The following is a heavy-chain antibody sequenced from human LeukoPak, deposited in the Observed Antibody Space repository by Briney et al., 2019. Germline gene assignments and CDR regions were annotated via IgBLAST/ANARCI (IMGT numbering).Heavy chain of an antibody. CDR3: ARAEYYDSSGYYDYFDY. J-gene: IGHJ4*02. CDR2: IIPIFGTA. CDR1: GGTFSSYA. V-gene: IGHV1-69*13. Sequence: GASVKVSCKASGGTFSSYAISWVRQAPGQGLEWMGGIIPIFGTANYAQKFQGRVTITADESTNTAYMELSSLRSEDTAVYYCARAEYYDSSGYYDYFDYWGQGTLVTVSS. D-gene: IGHD3-22*01.